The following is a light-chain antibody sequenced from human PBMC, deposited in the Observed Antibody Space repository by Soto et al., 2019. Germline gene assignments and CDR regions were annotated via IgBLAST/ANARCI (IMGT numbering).Light chain of an antibody. J-gene: IGKJ1*01. V-gene: IGKV3D-15*01. Sequence: IVRTPSPATLSVSPGEMAALSFRASQSVSSNLAWYQQKPGQAPRLLISATSRRATGTPDRFSGSGSGTEFTLTISRLQPDDFATYYCQQYSSYWTFGQGTKVDIK. CDR1: QSVSSN. CDR3: QQYSSYWT. CDR2: ATS.